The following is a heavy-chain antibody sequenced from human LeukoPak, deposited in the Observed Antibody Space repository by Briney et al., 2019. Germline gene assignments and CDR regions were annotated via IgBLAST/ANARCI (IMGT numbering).Heavy chain of an antibody. CDR1: GGSISSYY. V-gene: IGHV4-4*07. D-gene: IGHD3-22*01. J-gene: IGHJ3*02. CDR3: ARAHDSSGYYWVDI. Sequence: SETLSLTCTVSGGSISSYYWIWIRQPAGKGLEWIGRIYTSGSTNYNSSLKSRVTMSVDTSKNQFPLKLSSVTAADTAVYYCARAHDSSGYYWVDIWGQGTMVTVSS. CDR2: IYTSGST.